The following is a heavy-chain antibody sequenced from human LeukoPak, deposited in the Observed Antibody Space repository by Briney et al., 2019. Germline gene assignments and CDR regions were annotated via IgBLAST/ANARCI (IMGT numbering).Heavy chain of an antibody. Sequence: GGSLRLSCAASGFTFSDYFMTWIRQAPGKGLEWISYITTTGNTAFYADSVKGRFTISRDSSKNTLYLQMNSLRVEDTAVYNCARETGSNCFDYWGQGTLVTVSS. V-gene: IGHV3-11*04. CDR3: ARETGSNCFDY. CDR2: ITTTGNTA. D-gene: IGHD4-11*01. CDR1: GFTFSDYF. J-gene: IGHJ4*02.